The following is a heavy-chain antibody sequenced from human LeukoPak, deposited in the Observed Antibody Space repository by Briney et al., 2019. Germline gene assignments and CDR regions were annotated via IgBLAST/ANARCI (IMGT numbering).Heavy chain of an antibody. CDR3: ARDQAAAGTVNDY. D-gene: IGHD6-13*01. J-gene: IGHJ4*02. CDR1: GYTFTGYY. Sequence: GASVKVSCKASGYTFTGYYIHWVRQAPGQGLEWMGRIIPILGIANYAQKFQGRVTITADKSTSTAYMELSSLRSEDTAVYYCARDQAAAGTVNDYWGQGTLVTVSS. CDR2: IIPILGIA. V-gene: IGHV1-69*04.